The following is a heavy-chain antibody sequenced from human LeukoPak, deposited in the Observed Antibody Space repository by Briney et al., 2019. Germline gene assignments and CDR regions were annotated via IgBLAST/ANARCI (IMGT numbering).Heavy chain of an antibody. V-gene: IGHV1-69*04. CDR1: GGTFSSYS. D-gene: IGHD6-19*01. Sequence: SVKVSCKASGGTFSSYSITWVRQAPGQGLEWMGRIIPTLGIANYAQKFQGRVTITADKSTSTAYMELSSLRSEDTAVYYCAGEEERGVTVAGTAFDYWGQGALVTVSS. CDR3: AGEEERGVTVAGTAFDY. J-gene: IGHJ4*02. CDR2: IIPTLGIA.